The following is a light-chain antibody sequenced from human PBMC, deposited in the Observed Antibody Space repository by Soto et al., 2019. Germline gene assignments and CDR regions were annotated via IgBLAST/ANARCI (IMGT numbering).Light chain of an antibody. CDR3: QQNAATPWT. CDR1: KNIGVY. V-gene: IGKV1-39*01. Sequence: IQMTQSPSSLSAYVGDRVTITCRANKNIGVYFNWHQKTPGTAPELLTQAASSLQSGVPSTFSGSGSGTDFALTISSLQPEDFATYHCQQNAATPWTFAQGTKVDI. CDR2: AAS. J-gene: IGKJ1*01.